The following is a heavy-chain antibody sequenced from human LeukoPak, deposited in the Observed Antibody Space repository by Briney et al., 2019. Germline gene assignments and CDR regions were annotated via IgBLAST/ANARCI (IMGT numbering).Heavy chain of an antibody. CDR1: GFTFNSYS. CDR3: VRDQWVGVSVY. CDR2: ISSSSSYI. Sequence: GGSLRLSCAASGFTFNSYSMNWVRQAPGKGLEWVSSISSSSSYIYYADSVKGRFTISRDNAKNSLYLQMNSLRAEDTAVYYCVRDQWVGVSVYWGQGTLVTVSS. J-gene: IGHJ4*02. V-gene: IGHV3-21*01. D-gene: IGHD3-10*01.